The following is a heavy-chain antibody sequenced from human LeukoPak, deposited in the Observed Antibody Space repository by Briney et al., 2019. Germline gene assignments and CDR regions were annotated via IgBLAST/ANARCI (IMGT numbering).Heavy chain of an antibody. Sequence: SETLSLTCTVSGGSISSYYWSWIRQPAGKGLEWIGRIYTSGSTNYNPSPKSRVTMSVDTSKNQFPLKLSSVTAADTAVYYCARDRGARAIITIFGVARGVAYGMDVWGQGTTVTVSS. V-gene: IGHV4-4*07. D-gene: IGHD3-3*01. CDR1: GGSISSYY. CDR2: IYTSGST. CDR3: ARDRGARAIITIFGVARGVAYGMDV. J-gene: IGHJ6*02.